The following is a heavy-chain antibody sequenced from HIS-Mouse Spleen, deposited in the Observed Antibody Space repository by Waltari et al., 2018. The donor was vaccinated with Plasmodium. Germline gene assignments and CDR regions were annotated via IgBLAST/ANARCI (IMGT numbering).Heavy chain of an antibody. CDR2: INHSGST. CDR3: ARGQLGIDAFDI. V-gene: IGHV4-34*01. J-gene: IGHJ3*02. Sequence: QVQLQQWGAGLLKPSETLSLTCAVYGGSFSGYYWSWIRQPPGKGLEWIGEINHSGSTNYNPSLKSLVTISVDTSKNQFSLKLSSVTAADTAVYYCARGQLGIDAFDIWGQGTMVTVSS. CDR1: GGSFSGYY. D-gene: IGHD7-27*01.